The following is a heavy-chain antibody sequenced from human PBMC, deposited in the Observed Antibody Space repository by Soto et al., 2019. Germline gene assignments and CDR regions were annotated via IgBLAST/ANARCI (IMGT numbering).Heavy chain of an antibody. CDR3: AREGDDRHFFFDS. CDR2: IYTGGNT. D-gene: IGHD3-3*02. CDR1: GRSIISYY. J-gene: IGHJ4*02. V-gene: IGHV4-4*07. Sequence: SETLSLTCNVSGRSIISYYWSWIRQPAGKGLEWIGRIYTGGNTNYNPSLKSRVTMSVDTSKSQFSLSLTSVTAADTAVYYCAREGDDRHFFFDSWGQGTLVTVSS.